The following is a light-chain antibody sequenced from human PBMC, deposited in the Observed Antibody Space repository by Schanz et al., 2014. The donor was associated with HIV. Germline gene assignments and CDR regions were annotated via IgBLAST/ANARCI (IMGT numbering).Light chain of an antibody. J-gene: IGKJ2*01. V-gene: IGKV3-20*01. CDR2: GAS. CDR3: QQYGSSPPYT. Sequence: EIVLTQSPGTLSLSPGETATLSCGASQSVSSNYLAWYQMKPGQAPRLLIYGASSRATGIPDRFSGSGSGTDFTLTISRLEPEDFAVYYCQQYGSSPPYTFGQGTKVDIK. CDR1: QSVSSNY.